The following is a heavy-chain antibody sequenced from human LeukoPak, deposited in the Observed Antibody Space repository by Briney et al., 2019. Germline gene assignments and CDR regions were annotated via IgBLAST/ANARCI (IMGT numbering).Heavy chain of an antibody. CDR2: IYYSGST. Sequence: SETLSLTCTDPGGSISSSSYYWGWIRQPPGKGLEWIGSIYYSGSTYYNPSLKSRVTISVDTSKNQFSLKLSSVTAADTAVYYCARLGSMTYYFDYWGQGTLVTVSS. D-gene: IGHD2-8*01. J-gene: IGHJ4*02. CDR3: ARLGSMTYYFDY. CDR1: GGSISSSSYY. V-gene: IGHV4-39*01.